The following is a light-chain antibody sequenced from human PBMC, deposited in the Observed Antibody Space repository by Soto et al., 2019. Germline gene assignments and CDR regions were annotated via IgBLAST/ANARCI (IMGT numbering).Light chain of an antibody. CDR2: EVN. CDR3: SLYISGSTYV. Sequence: QSVLTQPPSVSGSPGQSVTRSCTGTSSDVGSYNRLSWYQQPPGTAPKLIMYEVNTRPSGVPDRFSGSKSGSTASLTISGLQAEDEADYYCSLYISGSTYVFGTGTKV. V-gene: IGLV2-18*01. J-gene: IGLJ1*01. CDR1: SSDVGSYNR.